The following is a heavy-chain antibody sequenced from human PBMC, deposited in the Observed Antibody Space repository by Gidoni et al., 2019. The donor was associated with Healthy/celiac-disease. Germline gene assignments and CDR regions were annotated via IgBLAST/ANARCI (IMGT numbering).Heavy chain of an antibody. V-gene: IGHV3-66*01. D-gene: IGHD6-13*01. CDR1: GFTVSSNY. CDR3: ARDPYSSTNDY. J-gene: IGHJ4*02. Sequence: EVQLVESGGGLVRPGESLRLSCAASGFTVSSNYMSWVRQAPGKGLEWVSVIYSGGSTYYADSVKGRFTISRDNSKNTLYLQMNSLRAEDTAVYYCARDPYSSTNDYWGQGTLVTVSS. CDR2: IYSGGST.